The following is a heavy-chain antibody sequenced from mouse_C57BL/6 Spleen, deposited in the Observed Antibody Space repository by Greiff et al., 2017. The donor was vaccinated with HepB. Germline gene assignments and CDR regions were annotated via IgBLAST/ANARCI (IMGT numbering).Heavy chain of an antibody. Sequence: VKLEESGPGLVQPSQSLSITCTVSGFSLTSYGVHWVRQSPGKGLEWLGVIWSGGSTDYNAAFISRLSISKDNSKSQVFFKMNSLQADDTAIYYCAGYDGYSAWFAYWGQGTLVTVSA. J-gene: IGHJ3*01. CDR2: IWSGGST. CDR1: GFSLTSYG. CDR3: AGYDGYSAWFAY. D-gene: IGHD2-3*01. V-gene: IGHV2-2*01.